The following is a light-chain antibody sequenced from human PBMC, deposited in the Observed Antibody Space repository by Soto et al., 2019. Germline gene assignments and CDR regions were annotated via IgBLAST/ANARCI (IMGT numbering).Light chain of an antibody. CDR3: TSYAGSNNYV. V-gene: IGLV2-8*01. J-gene: IGLJ1*01. Sequence: QSALTQPPSASGSPGQSVTISCTGTSSDVGGYNFVSWYQHHPGKAPKLMIYEVTKRPSGVPDRFSGSKSGNTASLTVSGLQAEHEAGYYCTSYAGSNNYVFGTGTKLTVL. CDR2: EVT. CDR1: SSDVGGYNF.